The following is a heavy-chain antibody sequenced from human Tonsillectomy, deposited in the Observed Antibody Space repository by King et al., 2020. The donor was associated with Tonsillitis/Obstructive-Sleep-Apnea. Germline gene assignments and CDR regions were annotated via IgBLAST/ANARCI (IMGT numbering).Heavy chain of an antibody. D-gene: IGHD6-13*01. V-gene: IGHV3-11*06. CDR2: ISSRISYT. CDR1: GFTLIDYY. J-gene: IGHJ4*02. Sequence: VQLVESGGGLVKPGGSLRLSCAASGFTLIDYYMTWIRQAPGKGLGWVSYISSRISYTNYADSVKGRFTISRDNAKNSLYLQMNSLRDEDTAIYYCARVSDSSSWHFDSWGQGTLVTVSS. CDR3: ARVSDSSSWHFDS.